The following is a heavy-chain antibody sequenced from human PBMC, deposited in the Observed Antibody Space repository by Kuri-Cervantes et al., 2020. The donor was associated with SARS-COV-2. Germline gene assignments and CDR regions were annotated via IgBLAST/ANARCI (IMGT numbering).Heavy chain of an antibody. J-gene: IGHJ4*02. D-gene: IGHD3-16*01. Sequence: GGSLRLSCAASTFTFSNYALIWVRLAPGKGLEWVSSISLPGGDTNYADSVKGRFTISRDNSKDTLYLQMHSLRAEDTAVYYCATVYTMGVSLDWGQGTLVTVSS. V-gene: IGHV3-23*01. CDR3: ATVYTMGVSLD. CDR1: TFTFSNYA. CDR2: ISLPGGDT.